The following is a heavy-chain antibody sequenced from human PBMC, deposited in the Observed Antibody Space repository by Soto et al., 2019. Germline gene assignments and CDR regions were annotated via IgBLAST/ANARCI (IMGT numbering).Heavy chain of an antibody. D-gene: IGHD1-26*01. Sequence: PVGSLRLSCAASGFTFSIYWMHWVRQAPGKGLVWVSRINGDGSATNYADSVKGRFTISRDNAKNTLHLQMNSLRAEDTALYYCARRAATDGVLDFWGQGTLVTVSS. V-gene: IGHV3-74*01. J-gene: IGHJ4*02. CDR1: GFTFSIYW. CDR2: INGDGSAT. CDR3: ARRAATDGVLDF.